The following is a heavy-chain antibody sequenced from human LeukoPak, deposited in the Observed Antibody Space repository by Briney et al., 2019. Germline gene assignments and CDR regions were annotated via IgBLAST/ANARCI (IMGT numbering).Heavy chain of an antibody. V-gene: IGHV3-30*02. J-gene: IGHJ4*02. CDR1: GFTFSSYG. Sequence: AGGSLRLSCAASGFTFSSYGMHWVRQAPGKGLEWVVFIRYDGSNKYYADSVKGRFTISRDNSKNTLYQQMNSLRAEDTAVYYCAKDPEYSSSPLDYWGQGTLATVSS. CDR3: AKDPEYSSSPLDY. D-gene: IGHD6-6*01. CDR2: IRYDGSNK.